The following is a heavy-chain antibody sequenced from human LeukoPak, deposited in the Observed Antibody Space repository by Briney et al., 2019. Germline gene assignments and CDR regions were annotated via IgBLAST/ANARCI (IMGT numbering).Heavy chain of an antibody. J-gene: IGHJ4*02. V-gene: IGHV3-21*01. CDR1: GFTFRRYD. Sequence: PGGSLRLPCASSGFTFRRYDMNWVRQAPGKGLEWVSFISSSMISIHYADSVQGRFTISRDNARNILYPQMNSLRAEDTAVYYCARVYDVLTGGFDHWGQGALVTVSS. CDR3: ARVYDVLTGGFDH. CDR2: ISSSMISI. D-gene: IGHD3-9*01.